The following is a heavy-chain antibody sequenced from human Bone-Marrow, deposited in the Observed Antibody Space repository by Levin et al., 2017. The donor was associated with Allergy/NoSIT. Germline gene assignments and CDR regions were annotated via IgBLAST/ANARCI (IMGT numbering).Heavy chain of an antibody. D-gene: IGHD3-10*01. V-gene: IGHV3-53*01. CDR3: ARARSRGFGAFDI. CDR1: GFTVSYYY. CDR2: IYGDGTT. J-gene: IGHJ3*02. Sequence: PGGSLRLSCAASGFTVSYYYMGWVRQAPGKGLEWVSLIYGDGTTYYGDSVEDRFTISRDNSKNTVYLQMNSLRAEDTALYSCARARSRGFGAFDIWGQGTMVTVSS.